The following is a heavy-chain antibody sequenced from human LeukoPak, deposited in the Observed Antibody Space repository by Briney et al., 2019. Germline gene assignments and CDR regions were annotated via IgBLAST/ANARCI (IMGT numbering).Heavy chain of an antibody. CDR2: IYYSGST. Sequence: SQTLSLTCTVSGGSISSYYWSWIRQPPGKGLEWIGYIYYSGSTNYNPSLKSRVTISVDTSKNQFSLKLSSVTAADTAVYYCARGITIFGVEIPGFDPWGQGTLVTVSS. V-gene: IGHV4-59*01. CDR3: ARGITIFGVEIPGFDP. D-gene: IGHD3-3*01. CDR1: GGSISSYY. J-gene: IGHJ5*02.